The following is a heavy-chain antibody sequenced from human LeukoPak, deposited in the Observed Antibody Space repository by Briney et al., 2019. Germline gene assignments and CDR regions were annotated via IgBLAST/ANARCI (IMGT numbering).Heavy chain of an antibody. J-gene: IGHJ4*02. V-gene: IGHV1-24*01. D-gene: IGHD5-18*01. Sequence: ASVRVSCKVSGHTLSKLSMHRVRQAPGKGLEWVGDFDPGAGETIYAQRFEGRLTVTENIITDTANMELSSLRSEDTAVYYCATGIQLSAAASFYFDYWGQGTLVTVSP. CDR1: GHTLSKLS. CDR3: ATGIQLSAAASFYFDY. CDR2: FDPGAGET.